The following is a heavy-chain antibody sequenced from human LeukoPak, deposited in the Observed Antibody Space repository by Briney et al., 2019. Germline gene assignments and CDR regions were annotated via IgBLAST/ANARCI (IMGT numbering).Heavy chain of an antibody. J-gene: IGHJ5*02. D-gene: IGHD2-2*01. CDR3: ARSHEVVVVPAATKGVGFDP. Sequence: SETLSLTCTVSGDTISTSFYCWDWIRQPPGKGLEWIGGIFYSGTTYYNPSLKSRVTISVDTSKNQFSLKLSSVTAADTAVYYCARSHEVVVVPAATKGVGFDPWGQGTLVTVSS. V-gene: IGHV4-39*07. CDR1: GDTISTSFYC. CDR2: IFYSGTT.